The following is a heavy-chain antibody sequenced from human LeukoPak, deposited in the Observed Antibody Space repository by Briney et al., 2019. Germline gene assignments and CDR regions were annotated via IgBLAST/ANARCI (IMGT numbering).Heavy chain of an antibody. J-gene: IGHJ4*02. Sequence: PGGSLRLSCAASGFTFDDYGMSWVRQAPGKGLEWVSYISSSSSYTNYADSVKGRFTISRDNAKNSLYLQMNSLRAEDTAVYYCARARSGSYYLFDYWGQGTLVTVSS. D-gene: IGHD1-26*01. CDR1: GFTFDDYG. V-gene: IGHV3-11*03. CDR2: ISSSSSYT. CDR3: ARARSGSYYLFDY.